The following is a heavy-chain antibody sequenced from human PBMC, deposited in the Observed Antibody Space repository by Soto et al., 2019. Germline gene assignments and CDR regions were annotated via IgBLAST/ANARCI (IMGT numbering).Heavy chain of an antibody. D-gene: IGHD3-22*01. CDR3: AREPQQNYGSSPWNGGFDS. V-gene: IGHV4-30-4*08. CDR2: IYYTGNN. CDR1: SGSISDLDCC. J-gene: IGHJ4*02. Sequence: SWSVLSGSISDLDCCRICISKTPGNGLEWVGYIYYTGNNFYNPALKSRVARSVDPSTNQFSLKLASVTDADTAVYFCAREPQQNYGSSPWNGGFDSWGPGSLVPVTS.